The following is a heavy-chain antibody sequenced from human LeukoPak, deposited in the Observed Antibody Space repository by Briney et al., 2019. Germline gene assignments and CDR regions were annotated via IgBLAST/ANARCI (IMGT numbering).Heavy chain of an antibody. V-gene: IGHV4-31*03. CDR1: CGSISSGGYY. D-gene: IGHD3-22*01. Sequence: VKPSQTLSLTCTVSCGSISSGGYYWSWIRQHPGKGLEWIGYIYYSGSTYYNPSLKSRVTISVDTSKNQFSLKLSSVTAADTAVYYCARLVSSYYDSSGYYFDYWGQGTLVTVSS. CDR3: ARLVSSYYDSSGYYFDY. J-gene: IGHJ4*02. CDR2: IYYSGST.